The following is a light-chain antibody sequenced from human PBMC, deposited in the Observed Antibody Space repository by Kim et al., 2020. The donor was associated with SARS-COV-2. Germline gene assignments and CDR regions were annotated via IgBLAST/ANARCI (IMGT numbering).Light chain of an antibody. CDR3: QQSYSTPYT. V-gene: IGKV1-39*01. J-gene: IGKJ2*01. CDR2: TAS. Sequence: DIQMTQSPSSLSASVGDRVTITCRASQSISSYLNWYQQKPGKAPKLLIYTASSLRSGVPSRFSGSGSETDFTLTISSLQPEDFATYYCQQSYSTPYTFGQGTKLEI. CDR1: QSISSY.